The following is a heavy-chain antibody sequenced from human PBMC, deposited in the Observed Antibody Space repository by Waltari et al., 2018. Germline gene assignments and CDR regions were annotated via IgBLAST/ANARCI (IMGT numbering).Heavy chain of an antibody. D-gene: IGHD2-21*02. Sequence: EVQLVESGGVVVQPGGSLRLSCAASGFTFDDYTMHWVRQAPGKGLEWVSLISWDGGSTYYADSVKGRFTISRDRAKSILYLEINSLRVEDTAVYYCAVREKGGYCEDGDCHGRLDSWGQGTLVSVSS. CDR2: ISWDGGST. CDR1: GFTFDDYT. J-gene: IGHJ4*02. CDR3: AVREKGGYCEDGDCHGRLDS. V-gene: IGHV3-43*01.